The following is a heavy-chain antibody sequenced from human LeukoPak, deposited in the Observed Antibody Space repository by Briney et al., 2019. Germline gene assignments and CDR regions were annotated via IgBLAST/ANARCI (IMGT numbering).Heavy chain of an antibody. CDR2: IYYSGSA. V-gene: IGHV4-59*01. CDR3: ARDRDSSGWFDY. J-gene: IGHJ4*02. D-gene: IGHD6-19*01. CDR1: GGSISGFY. Sequence: SETLSLTCTVSGGSISGFYWGWIRQPPGKGLEWIGFIYYSGSANYNPSLKSRVTLSVDMSKNQFSLTLSSVTAADTAFYYCARDRDSSGWFDYWGQGALVTVSS.